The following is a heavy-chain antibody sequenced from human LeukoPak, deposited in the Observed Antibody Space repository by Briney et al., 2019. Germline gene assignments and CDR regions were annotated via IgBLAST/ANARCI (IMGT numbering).Heavy chain of an antibody. J-gene: IGHJ5*02. Sequence: ASVKVSCKASGGTFSSYAISWVRQAPGQGLEWMGGIIPIFGTANYAQKFQGRVTIPADESTSTAYMELSSLRSEDTAVYYCARDHPVVPAAISGYNWFDPWGQETLVTVSS. V-gene: IGHV1-69*13. D-gene: IGHD2-2*02. CDR1: GGTFSSYA. CDR2: IIPIFGTA. CDR3: ARDHPVVPAAISGYNWFDP.